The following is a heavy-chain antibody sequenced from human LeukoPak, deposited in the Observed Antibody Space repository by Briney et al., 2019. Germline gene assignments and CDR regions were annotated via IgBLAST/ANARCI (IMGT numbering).Heavy chain of an antibody. CDR3: ARVGRGRITMIVVARGAYYFDY. J-gene: IGHJ4*02. D-gene: IGHD3-22*01. Sequence: GASVKVSCKASGYTFTSYGISWVRQAPGQGLEWMGWISAYNGNTNYAQKLQGRVTMTTDTSTSTAYMELRSLRSDDTAVYYCARVGRGRITMIVVARGAYYFDYWGQGTLVTVSS. V-gene: IGHV1-18*01. CDR2: ISAYNGNT. CDR1: GYTFTSYG.